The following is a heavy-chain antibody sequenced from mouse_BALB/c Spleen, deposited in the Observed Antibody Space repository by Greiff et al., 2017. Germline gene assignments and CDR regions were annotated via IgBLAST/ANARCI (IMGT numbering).Heavy chain of an antibody. V-gene: IGHV1S81*02. Sequence: QVQLQQPGAELVKPGASVKLSCKASGYTFTSYWMHWVKQRPGQGLEWIGEINPSNGRTNYNEKFKSKATLTVDKSSSTAYMQLSSLTSEVSAVYYCASGGGFYGDSYIDYWGQGTTLTVSS. CDR3: ASGGGFYGDSYIDY. CDR2: INPSNGRT. CDR1: GYTFTSYW. D-gene: IGHD2-13*01. J-gene: IGHJ2*01.